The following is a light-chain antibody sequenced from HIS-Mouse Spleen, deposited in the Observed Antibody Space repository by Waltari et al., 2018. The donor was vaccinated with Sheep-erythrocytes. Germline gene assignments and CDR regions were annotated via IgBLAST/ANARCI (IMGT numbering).Light chain of an antibody. CDR3: SSYTSSSPPVV. CDR2: EVS. V-gene: IGLV2-14*01. Sequence: QSALTQPASVSGSPGQSITISCTGTSSDVGGYNYVSWYQQHPGKAPKHMIYEVSNRPSGVSNRFSGSKSGNTASLTFSGLQAEDEADYYCSSYTSSSPPVVFGGGTKLTVL. CDR1: SSDVGGYNY. J-gene: IGLJ2*01.